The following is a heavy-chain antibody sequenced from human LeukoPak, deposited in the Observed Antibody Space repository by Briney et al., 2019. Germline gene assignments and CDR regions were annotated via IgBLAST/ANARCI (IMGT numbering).Heavy chain of an antibody. CDR1: GYSFTDYW. D-gene: IGHD7-27*01. CDR3: ARSGTAEGLVFDY. CDR2: IYRNSDGT. Sequence: GESLKISCKGSGYSFTDYWIGWVRQAPGQGLEWMGWIYRNSDGTNYAQKFQDRVAMTTDTSISTAYMELSRLRSDDTAVYYCARSGTAEGLVFDYWGQGILVTVSS. V-gene: IGHV1-2*02. J-gene: IGHJ4*02.